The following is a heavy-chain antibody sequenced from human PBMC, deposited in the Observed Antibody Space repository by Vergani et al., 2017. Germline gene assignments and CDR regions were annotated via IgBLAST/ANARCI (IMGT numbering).Heavy chain of an antibody. Sequence: QVQLVQSGAEVKKPGSSVKVSCKASGGTFSSYAISWVRQAPGQGLEWMGGISAYNGNTNYAQKLQGRVTMTTDTSTSTAYMELRSLRSDDTAVYYCARSRYYYGSGSYYRLDAFDIWGQGTMVTVSS. J-gene: IGHJ3*02. CDR2: ISAYNGNT. CDR3: ARSRYYYGSGSYYRLDAFDI. D-gene: IGHD3-10*01. CDR1: GGTFSSYA. V-gene: IGHV1-18*01.